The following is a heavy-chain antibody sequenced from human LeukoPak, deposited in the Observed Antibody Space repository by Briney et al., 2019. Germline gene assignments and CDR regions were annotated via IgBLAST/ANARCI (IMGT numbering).Heavy chain of an antibody. CDR1: GGSVSSGVYY. Sequence: SETLSLTCTVSGGSVSSGVYYWSCIRQPPGKGLGWSVYIFYSGTSNYNPSLKSRVTTSVDTSKNQFSLRLSSVTAADTAVYYSARLASGSYGPLTPFDYWGQGTLVTVSS. CDR2: IFYSGTS. V-gene: IGHV4-61*08. J-gene: IGHJ4*02. D-gene: IGHD1-26*01. CDR3: ARLASGSYGPLTPFDY.